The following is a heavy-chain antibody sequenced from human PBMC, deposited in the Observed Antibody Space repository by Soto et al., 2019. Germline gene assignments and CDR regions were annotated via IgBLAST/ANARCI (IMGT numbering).Heavy chain of an antibody. D-gene: IGHD4-4*01. CDR2: ISGGGSNT. CDR1: GFSFSSYV. Sequence: EVQLLESGGGLVQRGGSLRLSCAASGFSFSSYVMAWVRQAPGKGLEWVSGISGGGSNTFYADSVKGRFIISRDNSKNTLLLQMNSLGAEDTAVYYCAKDSNKYSSSLRGRYFDYWGQGIGVTVSS. V-gene: IGHV3-23*01. CDR3: AKDSNKYSSSLRGRYFDY. J-gene: IGHJ4*02.